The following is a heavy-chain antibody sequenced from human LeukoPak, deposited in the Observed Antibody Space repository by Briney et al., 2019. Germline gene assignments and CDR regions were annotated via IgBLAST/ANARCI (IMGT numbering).Heavy chain of an antibody. CDR1: GFTFSSYD. V-gene: IGHV3-48*03. J-gene: IGHJ3*02. D-gene: IGHD2-15*01. CDR3: TRGDTLI. Sequence: GGSLRLSCAASGFTFSSYDMDWVRQAPGKGLEGVSYISNSGTTMNYADSVKGRFTISRDNAKNSLYLQMNSLRAEDTAVYYCTRGDTLIWGQGTMVTVSS. CDR2: ISNSGTTM.